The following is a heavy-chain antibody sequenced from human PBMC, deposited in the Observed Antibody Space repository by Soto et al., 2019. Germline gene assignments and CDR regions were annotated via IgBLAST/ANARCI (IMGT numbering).Heavy chain of an antibody. V-gene: IGHV1-69*06. J-gene: IGHJ4*02. CDR3: ARGPNWGYRFDS. Sequence: QVQLVQSGAEVKKPGSSVKVSCEASGGTFSGHAISWVRQAPGQGPEWMGGLIPLFGTTQHAQNFQGRLTITPDKSTSTAYMELTSLRFEDTAIYYCARGPNWGYRFDSWGQGTLVTVSS. D-gene: IGHD7-27*01. CDR1: GGTFSGHA. CDR2: LIPLFGTT.